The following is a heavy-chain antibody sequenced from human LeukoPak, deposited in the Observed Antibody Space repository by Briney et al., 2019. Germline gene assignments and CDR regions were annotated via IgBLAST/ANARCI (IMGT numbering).Heavy chain of an antibody. D-gene: IGHD5-12*01. Sequence: SETLSLTCTVSGGSISSYYWSRIRQPPGKGLEWIGYIYYSGSTSYKPSLKSRVTISVDTSKNQFSLKLRSVTAADTAMYYCARYRGASGYHFDYWGQGTLVTVSS. CDR1: GGSISSYY. J-gene: IGHJ4*02. CDR2: IYYSGST. V-gene: IGHV4-59*01. CDR3: ARYRGASGYHFDY.